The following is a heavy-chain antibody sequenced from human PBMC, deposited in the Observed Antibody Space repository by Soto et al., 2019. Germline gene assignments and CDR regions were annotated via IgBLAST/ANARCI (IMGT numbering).Heavy chain of an antibody. D-gene: IGHD5-18*01. CDR2: IYHSGST. CDR3: ARALDVDTAMVGFDP. V-gene: IGHV4-59*12. J-gene: IGHJ5*02. CDR1: GGSISSYY. Sequence: PSETLSLTCTVSGGSISSYYWSWIRQPPGKGLEWIGYIYHSGSTYYNPSLKSRVTISVDRSKNQFSLKLSSVTAADTAVYYCARALDVDTAMVGFDPWGQGTLVTVSS.